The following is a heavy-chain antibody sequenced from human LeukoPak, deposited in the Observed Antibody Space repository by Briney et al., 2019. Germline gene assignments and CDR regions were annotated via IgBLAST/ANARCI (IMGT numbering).Heavy chain of an antibody. D-gene: IGHD3-22*01. J-gene: IGHJ6*02. CDR1: GGSISSYY. CDR2: IYYSGST. CDR3: AGGRSSGYYYSIYYYYGMDV. Sequence: PSETLSLTCTVSGGSISSYYWSWIRQPPGKGLEWIGYIYYSGSTNYNPSLKSRVTISVDTSKNQFSLKLSSVTAADTAVYYCAGGRSSGYYYSIYYYYGMDVWGQGTTVTVSS. V-gene: IGHV4-59*01.